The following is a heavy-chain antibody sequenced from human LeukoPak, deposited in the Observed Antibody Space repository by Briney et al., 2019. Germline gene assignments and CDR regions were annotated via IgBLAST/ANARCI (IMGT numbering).Heavy chain of an antibody. Sequence: HPGRSLRLSCAASGFTFSSYAMHWVRQASGKGLEWVAVISYDGSNKYYADSVKGRFTISRDNSKNTLYLQMNSLRAEDTAVYYCASRYYYYMDVWGKGTTVTVSS. CDR3: ASRYYYYMDV. CDR1: GFTFSSYA. J-gene: IGHJ6*03. V-gene: IGHV3-30*04. CDR2: ISYDGSNK.